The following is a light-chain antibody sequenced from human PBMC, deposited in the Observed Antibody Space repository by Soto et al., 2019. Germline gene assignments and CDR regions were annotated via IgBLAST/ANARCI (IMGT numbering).Light chain of an antibody. V-gene: IGKV3-20*01. J-gene: IGKJ2*01. CDR2: GSS. CDR3: QQDGSSLRHN. Sequence: DTVLTQSPGTLSLSPGERATLACRASRSVSNTFLAWYQQKPGQAPRRLIYGSSSTVTGIPDRFSGSGSGTAFTLTISRLEPEDFAVYFCQQDGSSLRHNFGQGTKVEIK. CDR1: RSVSNTF.